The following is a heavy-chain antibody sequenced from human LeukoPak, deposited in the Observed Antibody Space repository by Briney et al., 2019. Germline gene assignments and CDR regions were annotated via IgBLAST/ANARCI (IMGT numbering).Heavy chain of an antibody. CDR3: ARQVDYTPIYFDY. Sequence: SETLSLTCTVSGGSISSSSYYWGWIRQPPGKGLEWIGSIYYSGSTYYNPSLKSRVTISVDTSKNQFSLKLSSVTAADTAVYYCARQVDYTPIYFDYWGQGTLVTVSS. V-gene: IGHV4-39*01. CDR2: IYYSGST. J-gene: IGHJ4*02. D-gene: IGHD3-3*01. CDR1: GGSISSSSYY.